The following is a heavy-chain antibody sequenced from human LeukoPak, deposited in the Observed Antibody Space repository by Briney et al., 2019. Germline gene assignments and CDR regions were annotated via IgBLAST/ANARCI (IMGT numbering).Heavy chain of an antibody. V-gene: IGHV6-1*01. CDR1: GDSVSSNSAA. CDR2: TYYRSKWYN. CDR3: AQEIWPAVARGGWFDP. D-gene: IGHD6-19*01. J-gene: IGHJ5*02. Sequence: PSQTLSLTCAISGDSVSSNSAAWNWIRQSPSRGLEWLGRTYYRSKWYNDYAVSVKSRITINPDTSKNQFSLQLNSVTPEDTAVYDCAQEIWPAVARGGWFDPWGQGTLVTVSS.